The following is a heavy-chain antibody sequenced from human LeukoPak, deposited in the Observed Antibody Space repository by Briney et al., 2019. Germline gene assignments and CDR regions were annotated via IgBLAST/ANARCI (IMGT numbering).Heavy chain of an antibody. CDR2: INTNTGNP. CDR3: ARDAYSWYATVGNWFDP. CDR1: GYTFTGYY. V-gene: IGHV7-4-1*02. D-gene: IGHD2-8*01. J-gene: IGHJ5*02. Sequence: ASVKVSCKASGYTFTGYYMHWVRQAPGQGLEWMGWINTNTGNPTYAQGFTGRFVFSLDTSVSTAYLQISSLKAEDTAVYYCARDAYSWYATVGNWFDPWGQGTLVTVSS.